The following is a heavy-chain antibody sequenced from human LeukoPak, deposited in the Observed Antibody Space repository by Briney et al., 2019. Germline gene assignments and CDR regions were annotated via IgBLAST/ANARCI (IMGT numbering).Heavy chain of an antibody. Sequence: PGESLKISCKGSGYSFTSYWIGWVRQMPGKGLEWMGIIYPGDSDTRYSPSFQGQVTISADKSISTAYLQWSSLKASDTAMYYCARRIAVAGTGYYFDYWGQGTLVTVSS. CDR1: GYSFTSYW. CDR3: ARRIAVAGTGYYFDY. J-gene: IGHJ4*02. V-gene: IGHV5-51*01. CDR2: IYPGDSDT. D-gene: IGHD6-19*01.